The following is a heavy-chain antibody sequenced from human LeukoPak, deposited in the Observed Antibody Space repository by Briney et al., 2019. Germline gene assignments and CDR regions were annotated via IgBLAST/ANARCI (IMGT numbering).Heavy chain of an antibody. CDR1: GYTFTGYY. Sequence: ASVKVSCKASGYTFTGYYMHWVRQATGQGLEWMGWMNPNSGNTGYAQKFQGRVTITRNTSISTAYMELSSLRSEDTAVYYCAKDRRANYYDSSAEYFQHWGQGTLVTASS. J-gene: IGHJ1*01. CDR2: MNPNSGNT. CDR3: AKDRRANYYDSSAEYFQH. V-gene: IGHV1-8*03. D-gene: IGHD3-22*01.